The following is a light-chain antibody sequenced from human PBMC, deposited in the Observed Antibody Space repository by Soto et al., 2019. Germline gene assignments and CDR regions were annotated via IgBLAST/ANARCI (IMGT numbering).Light chain of an antibody. CDR3: CSYAGSSPYV. CDR1: SSVVGSYNL. Sequence: QSALTQPASVSRSPGHSITISSTGTSSVVGSYNLVSWYQQHPGKAPKLMIYEVSKRPSGVSNRFSGSKSGNTASLTISGLQAEDEADYYCCSYAGSSPYVFGTGTKVTVL. V-gene: IGLV2-23*02. CDR2: EVS. J-gene: IGLJ1*01.